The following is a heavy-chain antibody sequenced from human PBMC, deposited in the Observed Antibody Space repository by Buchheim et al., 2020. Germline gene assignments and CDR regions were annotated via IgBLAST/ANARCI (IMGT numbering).Heavy chain of an antibody. J-gene: IGHJ4*02. CDR2: IYYSGKT. V-gene: IGHV4-59*05. CDR3: ASSVGETDNPHI. Sequence: VQLVESGGDLVQPGGSLRLSCVASGFTFSSYWMNWVRQAPGKGLEWIGSIYYSGKTYYTPSLKNRVTVSVDPSKTHFSLEVNSVTATDTAVYFCASSVGETDNPHIWGQG. D-gene: IGHD6-19*01. CDR1: GFTFSSYW.